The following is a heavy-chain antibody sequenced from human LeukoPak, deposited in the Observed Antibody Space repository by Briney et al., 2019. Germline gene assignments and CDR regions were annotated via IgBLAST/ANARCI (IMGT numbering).Heavy chain of an antibody. J-gene: IGHJ4*02. CDR3: ARAHYDFWSAYLDY. Sequence: SETLSLTCTVSGGSISRYSWSWIRQPAGKGLEWIGRIYTSGSTNYNPSLKSRVTMSVDTSKNQFSLKLSSVTAADTAVYYCARAHYDFWSAYLDYWGQGTLVTVSS. D-gene: IGHD3-3*01. V-gene: IGHV4-4*07. CDR2: IYTSGST. CDR1: GGSISRYS.